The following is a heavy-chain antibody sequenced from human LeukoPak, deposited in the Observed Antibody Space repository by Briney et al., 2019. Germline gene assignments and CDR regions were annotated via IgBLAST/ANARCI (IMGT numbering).Heavy chain of an antibody. CDR3: AKGVY. V-gene: IGHV3-23*01. CDR1: GFTFSSYA. CDR2: STGSGGST. J-gene: IGHJ4*02. Sequence: GGSLRLSCAASGFTFSSYAMSWVRLAPGKCLEWVSSSTGSGGSTYNADSVKGRFTIPRDNSKNTLYLQMNSLRAEDTAVYCCAKGVYWGQGTLVTVSS.